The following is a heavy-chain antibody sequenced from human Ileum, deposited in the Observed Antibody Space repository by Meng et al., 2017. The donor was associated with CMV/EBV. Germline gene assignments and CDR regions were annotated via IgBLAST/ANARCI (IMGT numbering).Heavy chain of an antibody. J-gene: IGHJ4*02. CDR3: ARRYNSGQAAFDY. CDR1: GSTFTPYA. D-gene: IGHD6-19*01. V-gene: IGHV1-3*04. CDR2: INNGNGNT. Sequence: SGSTFTPYAIHWERQAPGKRIEWMGWINNGNGNTKYAKKFQGRVNVTMDTSASTAYMELTSLTSEDTGVYYCARRYNSGQAAFDYWGQGSLVTVSS.